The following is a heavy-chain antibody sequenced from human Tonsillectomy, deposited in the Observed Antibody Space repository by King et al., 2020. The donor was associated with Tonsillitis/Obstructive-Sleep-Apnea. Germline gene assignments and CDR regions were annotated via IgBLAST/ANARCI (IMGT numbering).Heavy chain of an antibody. CDR2: INHSGST. CDR3: ARGRRGYDYYYYYMDV. V-gene: IGHV4-34*01. CDR1: GGSFSDYY. Sequence: VQLQQWGAGLLKPSETLSLTCAVYGGSFSDYYWSWIRQPPGKGLEGIGEINHSGSTNYNPSLKSRVTISADTSRNQFSLKLSSVTAADTDVYYCARGRRGYDYYYYYMDVWGKGTTVTVSS. D-gene: IGHD5-12*01. J-gene: IGHJ6*03.